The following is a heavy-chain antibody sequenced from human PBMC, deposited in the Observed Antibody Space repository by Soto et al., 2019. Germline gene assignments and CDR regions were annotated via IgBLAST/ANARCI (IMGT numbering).Heavy chain of an antibody. CDR3: ARGPIGDAAMVTNYFDY. CDR2: LSYDGNNI. CDR1: GFTFSNYA. V-gene: IGHV3-30-3*01. J-gene: IGHJ4*02. Sequence: GGSLRLSCAASGFTFSNYAIHWVRQAPGKGLEWVAVLSYDGNNIHYADSVKGRFTVSRDNSKNTLFLQMNRLRTEDTALYYCARGPIGDAAMVTNYFDYWGQGTLVTV. D-gene: IGHD5-18*01.